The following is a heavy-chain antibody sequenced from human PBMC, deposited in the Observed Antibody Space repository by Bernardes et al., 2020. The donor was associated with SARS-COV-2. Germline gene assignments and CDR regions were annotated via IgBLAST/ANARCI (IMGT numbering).Heavy chain of an antibody. CDR1: GFTFSSYW. V-gene: IGHV3-74*01. D-gene: IGHD3-3*01. CDR3: ARGSNYEEDVFDI. Sequence: GSLRLSCAGPGFTFSSYWMHWVRQAPGKGLVWVSRLNSDGSSTRSADSVKGRFTISRDNAKHTLYLQMNSLRAEDTAVYYCARGSNYEEDVFDIWGQGTMVTVSS. CDR2: LNSDGSST. J-gene: IGHJ3*02.